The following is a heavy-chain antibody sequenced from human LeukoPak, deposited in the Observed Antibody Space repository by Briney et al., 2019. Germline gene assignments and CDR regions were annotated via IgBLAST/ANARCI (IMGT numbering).Heavy chain of an antibody. V-gene: IGHV1-18*04. Sequence: ASVKVSCKASGYTFTSYGISWVRQAPGQGLEWMGWISAYNGNTNYAQKLQGRVTMTTDTSTSTAYMELRGLRSDDTAVYCCARELTMVRGVTLLGDAFDIWGQGTMVTVSS. CDR3: ARELTMVRGVTLLGDAFDI. CDR2: ISAYNGNT. D-gene: IGHD3-10*01. CDR1: GYTFTSYG. J-gene: IGHJ3*02.